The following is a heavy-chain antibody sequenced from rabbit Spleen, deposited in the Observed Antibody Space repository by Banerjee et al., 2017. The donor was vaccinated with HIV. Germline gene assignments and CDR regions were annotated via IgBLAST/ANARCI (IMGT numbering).Heavy chain of an antibody. CDR1: GFSFSSSDY. CDR3: ARDTGSSFSSYGMDL. Sequence: QSLEESGRGLVQPEGSLALTCKASGFSFSSSDYICWVRQAPGKGLEWISCIAGSSSGFTYSATWAKGRFTISKTSSTTVTLQMTSLTAADTATYFCARDTGSSFSSYGMDLWGQGTLVTVS. CDR2: IAGSSSGFT. V-gene: IGHV1S40*01. D-gene: IGHD8-1*01. J-gene: IGHJ6*01.